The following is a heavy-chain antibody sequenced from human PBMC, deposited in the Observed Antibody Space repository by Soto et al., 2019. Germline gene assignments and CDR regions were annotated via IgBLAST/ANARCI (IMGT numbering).Heavy chain of an antibody. CDR2: VSGSGGDT. D-gene: IGHD4-17*01. J-gene: IGHJ3*02. Sequence: EVQLLESGGGLVQPGGSLRLSCAASGFPFSSYGMSWVRQAPGKGLEWVSSVSGSGGDTQYAAFVRGRFTISRDNSKNTVYLQVYSLRAEDTDVFYCAKGRSVSFYGALDAFYIWGRGRMVTVSS. CDR1: GFPFSSYG. CDR3: AKGRSVSFYGALDAFYI. V-gene: IGHV3-23*01.